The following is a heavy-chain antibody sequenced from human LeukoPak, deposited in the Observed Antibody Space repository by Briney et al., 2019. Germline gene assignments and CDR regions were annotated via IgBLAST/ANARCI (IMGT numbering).Heavy chain of an antibody. CDR2: ISSSGTTI. J-gene: IGHJ4*02. CDR3: ARVYNYASYYFDY. D-gene: IGHD5-18*01. CDR1: GFTFSDYY. Sequence: PGGSLRLSCAASGFTFSDYYMSWIRQAPGKGLEWISYISSSGTTIYYADSVKGRFTISRDNAKISLYLQMNSLRAEDTAVYYCARVYNYASYYFDYWGQGTLVTVSS. V-gene: IGHV3-11*01.